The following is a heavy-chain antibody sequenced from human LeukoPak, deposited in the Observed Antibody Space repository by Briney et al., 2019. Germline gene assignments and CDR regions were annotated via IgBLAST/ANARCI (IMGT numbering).Heavy chain of an antibody. D-gene: IGHD6-19*01. Sequence: QSGGSLRLSCSSSGFVFSSYAMHWVRQAPGKGLEYVSGTSSNGGTTYYADSVKGRFTISRDNSKNTQYLQMSSLRAEDKAVYYCVKDVWYANGWFYFDYWGQGTLVTVSS. CDR2: TSSNGGTT. CDR3: VKDVWYANGWFYFDY. V-gene: IGHV3-64D*09. CDR1: GFVFSSYA. J-gene: IGHJ4*02.